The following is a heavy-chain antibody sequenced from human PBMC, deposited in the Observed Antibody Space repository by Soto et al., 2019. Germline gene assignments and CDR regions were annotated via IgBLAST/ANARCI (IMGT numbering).Heavy chain of an antibody. V-gene: IGHV3-48*04. CDR3: ARSAYQLLRNAAFDF. D-gene: IGHD2-2*01. CDR2: ISGASTHI. J-gene: IGHJ3*01. Sequence: EVQLVESGGGLVQPRGSLSLSCAASGFTFTSHSMNWVRQAPGKGLEWISYISGASTHIYYADSVKGRFTISRDNAKNSLYLQMNSLRAEDTAVYYCARSAYQLLRNAAFDFWGQGTRVTVSS. CDR1: GFTFTSHS.